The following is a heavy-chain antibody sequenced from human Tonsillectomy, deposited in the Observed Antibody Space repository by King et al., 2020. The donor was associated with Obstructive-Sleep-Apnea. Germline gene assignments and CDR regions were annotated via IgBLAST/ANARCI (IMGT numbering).Heavy chain of an antibody. D-gene: IGHD3-10*01. Sequence: VQLVQSGGGLVQPGGSLRLSCAVSRFTFSNYAMSWVRPAPGKGLEWVSGVISSGDNTHYADAVKGRFTISRDNSKNTLYLQMNSLRAEDTAVYYCAKSIITMIRGVIIEGYYFEYWGQGTLVTVSS. V-gene: IGHV3-23*04. CDR3: AKSIITMIRGVIIEGYYFEY. CDR2: VISSGDNT. CDR1: RFTFSNYA. J-gene: IGHJ4*02.